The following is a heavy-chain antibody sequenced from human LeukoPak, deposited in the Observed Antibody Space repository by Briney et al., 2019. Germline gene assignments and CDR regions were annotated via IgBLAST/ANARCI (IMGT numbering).Heavy chain of an antibody. CDR2: ISGNVANT. CDR3: ARDVGPPAFFAF. J-gene: IGHJ4*02. V-gene: IGHV3-23*01. Sequence: GGSLRLSCGASGFTFSDYGMSWVRQAPEKGLEWVSTISGNVANTHYADSVKGRFTISRDNSKNTVYLRMSSLRAEDTATYYCARDVGPPAFFAFWGQGALVTVPS. D-gene: IGHD2-2*01. CDR1: GFTFSDYG.